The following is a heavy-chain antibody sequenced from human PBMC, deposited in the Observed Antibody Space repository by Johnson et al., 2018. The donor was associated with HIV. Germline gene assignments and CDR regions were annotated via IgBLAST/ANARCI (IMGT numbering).Heavy chain of an antibody. CDR3: AGDSLRSSWYLGAFDI. J-gene: IGHJ3*02. CDR2: IWNDGGNK. CDR1: GFTFSSYG. D-gene: IGHD6-13*01. Sequence: QVQLVESGGGVVQPGRSLRLSCAASGFTFSSYGMHWVRQAPGKGLEWVAAIWNDGGNKYNVDSVKGRFTISRDNSKKTLYLQMNSLRVEDTACYYWAGDSLRSSWYLGAFDIWGQGTMVTVSS. V-gene: IGHV3-33*08.